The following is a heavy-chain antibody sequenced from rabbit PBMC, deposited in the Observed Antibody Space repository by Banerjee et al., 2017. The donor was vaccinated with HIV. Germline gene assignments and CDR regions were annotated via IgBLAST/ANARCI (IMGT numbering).Heavy chain of an antibody. D-gene: IGHD7-1*01. CDR1: GFSFSSSYW. CDR3: ARGDGAYAGYDGL. J-gene: IGHJ4*01. Sequence: QQQLVESGGDLVKPGASLTLTCTASGFSFSSSYWICWVRQAPGKGLEWIGYIDNLFGSNNYASWVNGRFTISSHNAQNTLYLQLNSLTVADTATYFCARGDGAYAGYDGLWGQGTLVTVS. CDR2: IDNLFGSN. V-gene: IGHV1S45*01.